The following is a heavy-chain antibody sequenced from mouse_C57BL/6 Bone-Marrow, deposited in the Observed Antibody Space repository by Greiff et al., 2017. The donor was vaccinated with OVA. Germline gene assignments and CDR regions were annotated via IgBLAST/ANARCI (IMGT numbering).Heavy chain of an antibody. J-gene: IGHJ2*01. V-gene: IGHV5-4*01. CDR3: ARETYSPYYFDD. CDR1: GFTFSSYA. Sequence: DVKLVESGGGLVKPGGSLKLSCAASGFTFSSYAMSWVRQTPEKRLEWVATISDGGSYTYYPDNVKGRFTISRDNAKNNLYLQMSHLKSEDTAIYYCARETYSPYYFDDWGQGTTLTVSS. CDR2: ISDGGSYT. D-gene: IGHD2-10*01.